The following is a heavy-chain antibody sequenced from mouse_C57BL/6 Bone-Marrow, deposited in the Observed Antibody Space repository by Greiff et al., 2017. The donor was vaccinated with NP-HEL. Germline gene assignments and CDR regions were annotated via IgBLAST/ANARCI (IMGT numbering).Heavy chain of an antibody. CDR3: ARKSSYGRDAMDY. CDR1: GYTFTSYT. J-gene: IGHJ4*01. Sequence: VQLVESGAELARPGASVKMSCKASGYTFTSYTMHWVKQRPGQGLEWIGYINPSSGYTKYNQKFKDKATLTADKSSSTAYMQLSSLTSEDSAVYYCARKSSYGRDAMDYWGQGTSVTVSS. CDR2: INPSSGYT. D-gene: IGHD1-1*01. V-gene: IGHV1-4*01.